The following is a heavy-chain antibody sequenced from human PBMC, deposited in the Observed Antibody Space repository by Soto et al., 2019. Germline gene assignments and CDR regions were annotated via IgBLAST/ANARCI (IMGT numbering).Heavy chain of an antibody. J-gene: IGHJ4*01. CDR2: IIPIFGTA. Sequence: SVKVSCKASGGTFSSYAISWVRQAPGQGLEWMGGIIPIFGTANYAQKFQGRVTITADESTSTAYMELSSLRSEDTAVYYCASDRSVAAACHFDYWGHGTLVTVSS. CDR3: ASDRSVAAACHFDY. CDR1: GGTFSSYA. D-gene: IGHD6-13*01. V-gene: IGHV1-69*13.